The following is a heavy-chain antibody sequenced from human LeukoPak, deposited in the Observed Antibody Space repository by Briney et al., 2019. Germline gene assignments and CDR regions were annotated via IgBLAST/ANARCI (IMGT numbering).Heavy chain of an antibody. V-gene: IGHV3-30*02. D-gene: IGHD4-17*01. CDR3: AKDRSPLDYGDYDAAY. CDR1: GFSFSSSA. Sequence: GGSLRLACTASGFSFSSSAMHWVRQAPGKGLEWVAFIRYDGSIKNYADSVKGRFTISRDNSKNTLYLQMNSLRAEDTAVYYCAKDRSPLDYGDYDAAYWGQGTLVTVSS. J-gene: IGHJ4*02. CDR2: IRYDGSIK.